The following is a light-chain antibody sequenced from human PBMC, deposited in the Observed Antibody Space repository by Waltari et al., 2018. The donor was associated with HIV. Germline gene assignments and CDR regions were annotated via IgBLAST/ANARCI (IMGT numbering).Light chain of an antibody. V-gene: IGLV2-8*01. J-gene: IGLJ1*01. CDR3: SSYTDFNTPHV. CDR2: EVN. CDR1: STDISGYDY. Sequence: QSALTQPPSASGSLGQSVTISCTGTSTDISGYDYVSWYQQHPGKAPKLLIYEVNKRPSGVPDRFSASRSDNRASLTVFGLQYEDEAEYYCSSYTDFNTPHVFGTGTKVTVL.